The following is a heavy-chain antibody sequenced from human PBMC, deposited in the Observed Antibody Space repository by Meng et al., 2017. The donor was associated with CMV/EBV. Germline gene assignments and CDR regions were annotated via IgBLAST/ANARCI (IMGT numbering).Heavy chain of an antibody. CDR2: IYYSGST. J-gene: IGHJ4*02. Sequence: GSLRLSCTVSGGSVSSGSYYWSWIRQPPGKGLEWIGYIYYSGSTNYNPSIKSRVTISVDTSKNQFSLKLSSVTAADTAVYYCARTRDSSGYYIDYWGQGTLVTVSS. CDR3: ARTRDSSGYYIDY. D-gene: IGHD3-22*01. CDR1: GGSVSSGSYY. V-gene: IGHV4-61*01.